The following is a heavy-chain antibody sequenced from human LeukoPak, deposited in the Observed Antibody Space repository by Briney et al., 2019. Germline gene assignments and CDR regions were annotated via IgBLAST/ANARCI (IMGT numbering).Heavy chain of an antibody. V-gene: IGHV1-18*01. Sequence: ASVKVSCKASVYTFTSYGISWVRQAPGQGLEWMGWISAYNGNTNYAQKLQGRVTMTTDTSTSTAYMELRSLRSDDTAVYYCARDDPGTYYYGWGSYSPPHDAFDIWGQGTMVTVSS. CDR1: VYTFTSYG. J-gene: IGHJ3*02. CDR2: ISAYNGNT. D-gene: IGHD3-10*01. CDR3: ARDDPGTYYYGWGSYSPPHDAFDI.